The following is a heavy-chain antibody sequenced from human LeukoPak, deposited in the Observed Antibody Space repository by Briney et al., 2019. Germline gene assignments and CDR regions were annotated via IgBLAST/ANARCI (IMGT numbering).Heavy chain of an antibody. Sequence: SETLSLTCTVSGYSISSGYYWGWIRQPPGKGLEWIGSIYHSGSTYYNPSLKSRVTISGDTSKNQFSLKLSSVTAADTAVYYCARVIAAIVQTPYYFDYWGQGTLVTVSS. CDR3: ARVIAAIVQTPYYFDY. V-gene: IGHV4-38-2*02. D-gene: IGHD6-25*01. J-gene: IGHJ4*02. CDR2: IYHSGST. CDR1: GYSISSGYY.